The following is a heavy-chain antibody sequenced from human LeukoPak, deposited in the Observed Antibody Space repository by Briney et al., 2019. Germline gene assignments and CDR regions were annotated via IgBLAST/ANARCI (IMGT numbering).Heavy chain of an antibody. CDR3: ARRTPTITGYYFDY. CDR1: GGSISSGGYY. J-gene: IGHJ4*02. CDR2: IYHSGST. D-gene: IGHD5-24*01. Sequence: PSETLSLTCTVSGGSISSGGYYWSWIRQPPGKGLEWIGYIYHSGSTYYNPSLKSRVTISVDRSKNQFSLKLSSVTAADTAVYYCARRTPTITGYYFDYWGQGTLVTVSS. V-gene: IGHV4-30-2*01.